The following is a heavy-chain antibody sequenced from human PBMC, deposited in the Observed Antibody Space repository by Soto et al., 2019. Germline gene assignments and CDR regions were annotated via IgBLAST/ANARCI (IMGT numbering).Heavy chain of an antibody. CDR2: IYYSGST. V-gene: IGHV4-39*01. CDR1: GGSISSSSYY. Sequence: QLQLQESGPGLVKPSETLSLTCTVSGGSISSSSYYWGWIRQPPGKGLEWIGSIYYSGSTYYNPSLKSRVTISVDTSKNQFSLKLSSVTAADTAVYYCAGYSSSWYNWFDPWGQGTLVTVSS. CDR3: AGYSSSWYNWFDP. J-gene: IGHJ5*02. D-gene: IGHD6-13*01.